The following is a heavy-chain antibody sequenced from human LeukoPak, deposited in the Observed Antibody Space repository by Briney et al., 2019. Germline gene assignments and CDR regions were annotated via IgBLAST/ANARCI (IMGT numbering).Heavy chain of an antibody. J-gene: IGHJ4*02. CDR3: ARGKFKDYYGSGSYPPMVH. Sequence: SETLSLTCAVYGGSFSGYYWSWTRQPPGEGLEWIGEINHSGSTNYNPPLKSRVTISVDTSKNQFSLQLNSVTPEDTAVYYCARGKFKDYYGSGSYPPMVHWGQGTLVTVSS. CDR2: INHSGST. D-gene: IGHD3-10*01. V-gene: IGHV4-34*01. CDR1: GGSFSGYY.